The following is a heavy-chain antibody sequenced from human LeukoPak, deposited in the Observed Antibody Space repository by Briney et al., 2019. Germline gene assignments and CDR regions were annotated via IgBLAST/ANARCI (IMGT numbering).Heavy chain of an antibody. CDR2: IYHGGTT. CDR3: ARDTSVGSGMQY. V-gene: IGHV4-59*01. CDR1: GGPLSTYT. J-gene: IGHJ4*02. D-gene: IGHD3-10*01. Sequence: SETLSLTCSVSGGPLSTYTWSWVRQPPGKGLEWIGYIYHGGTTNYSPSLKSRATISAHTARNQFSLRLRSVTAADTAIYYCARDTSVGSGMQYWGQGTLVSVSS.